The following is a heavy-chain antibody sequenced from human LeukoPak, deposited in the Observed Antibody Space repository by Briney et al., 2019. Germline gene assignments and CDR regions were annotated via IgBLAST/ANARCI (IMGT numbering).Heavy chain of an antibody. J-gene: IGHJ6*03. CDR1: GFTFDDYA. D-gene: IGHD3-16*01. V-gene: IGHV3-9*03. CDR2: ITWNSDNI. CDR3: AKGGGGRLIYYYYMDV. Sequence: GGSLRLSCAASGFTFDDYAMHWVRQAPGKGLEWVSGITWNSDNIEYADSVKGRFTISRDNAKNSLYLQMNSLRAEDMALYYCAKGGGGRLIYYYYMDVWGKGTTVTVSS.